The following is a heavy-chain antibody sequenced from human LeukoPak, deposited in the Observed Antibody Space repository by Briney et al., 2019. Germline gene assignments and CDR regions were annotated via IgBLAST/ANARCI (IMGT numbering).Heavy chain of an antibody. Sequence: ASVKASCKASGYTFTGYYMHWVRQAPGEGLEWMGWINPNSGGTNYAQKFQGRVTMTRDTSISTAYMELSRLRSDDTAVYYCAILFGYDPLSAFDIWGQGTMVTVSS. CDR2: INPNSGGT. V-gene: IGHV1-2*02. CDR1: GYTFTGYY. J-gene: IGHJ3*02. D-gene: IGHD3-22*01. CDR3: AILFGYDPLSAFDI.